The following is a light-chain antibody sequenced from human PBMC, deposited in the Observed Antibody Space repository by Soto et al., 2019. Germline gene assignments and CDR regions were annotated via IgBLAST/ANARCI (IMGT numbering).Light chain of an antibody. CDR3: QQYFLTPPIT. CDR2: WAS. CDR1: QTVLFSSNNKNY. V-gene: IGKV4-1*01. Sequence: DIVMTQSPESLAVSLGEKATINCKSSQTVLFSSNNKNYLAWYQQKPGQPPKLLIYWASTRESGVPDRFSGSGSGTDFTPTISSLQAEDVAVYYCQQYFLTPPITFGQGPRLEI. J-gene: IGKJ5*01.